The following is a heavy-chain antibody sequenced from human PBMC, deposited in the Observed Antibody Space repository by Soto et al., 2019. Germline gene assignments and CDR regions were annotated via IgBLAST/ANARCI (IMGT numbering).Heavy chain of an antibody. J-gene: IGHJ5*02. V-gene: IGHV1-69*01. CDR2: IIPILNTP. CDR1: GDSFSQYI. Sequence: SVKVSCKASGDSFSQYIINWVRQAPGQGLEWMGGIIPILNTPRYAQSLQGRVTITADESTRTVYMELNSLRSEDTGIYYCAREARYSNGPNYFDPWGRGTLVTVSS. D-gene: IGHD6-19*01. CDR3: AREARYSNGPNYFDP.